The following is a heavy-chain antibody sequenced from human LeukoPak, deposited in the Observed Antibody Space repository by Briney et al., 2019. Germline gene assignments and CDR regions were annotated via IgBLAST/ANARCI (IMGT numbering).Heavy chain of an antibody. Sequence: GGSLRLSCAASGFTFSSFGMHWVRQAPGKGLEWVSYISTGSSTIYYTDSVKGRFTISRDNAKNSLYLQMNSLRAEDTAVYYCARSSYCGGGSCPLGYWGQGTLVTVSS. CDR2: ISTGSSTI. D-gene: IGHD2-15*01. V-gene: IGHV3-48*04. CDR1: GFTFSSFG. CDR3: ARSSYCGGGSCPLGY. J-gene: IGHJ4*02.